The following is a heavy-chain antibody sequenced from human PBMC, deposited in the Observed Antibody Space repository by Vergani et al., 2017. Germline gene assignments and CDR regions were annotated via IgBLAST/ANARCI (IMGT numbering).Heavy chain of an antibody. CDR2: IYYSGST. J-gene: IGHJ4*02. D-gene: IGHD3-10*01. Sequence: QVQLQESGPGLVKPSQTLSLTCTVSGGSISSGDYYWSWIRQPPGKGLEWIGYIYYSGSTYYNPSLKSRVTISVDTSKNQFSLKLSSVTAADTAVYYCASNGGSIYGSGSDYSDYWGQGTLVTVSS. CDR3: ASNGGSIYGSGSDYSDY. CDR1: GGSISSGDYY. V-gene: IGHV4-30-4*01.